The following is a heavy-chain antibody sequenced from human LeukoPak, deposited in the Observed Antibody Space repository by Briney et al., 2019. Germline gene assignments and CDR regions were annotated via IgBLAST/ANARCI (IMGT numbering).Heavy chain of an antibody. CDR3: AKDVHSSSWPSYNWFDP. D-gene: IGHD6-13*01. CDR1: GFTFSSYA. Sequence: GGSLRLSCAASGFTFSSYAMSWVRRAPGKGLEWVSAISGSGGSTYCADSVKGRFTISRDNSKNTLYLQMNSLRAEDTAVYYCAKDVHSSSWPSYNWFDPWGQGTLVTVSS. CDR2: ISGSGGST. V-gene: IGHV3-23*01. J-gene: IGHJ5*02.